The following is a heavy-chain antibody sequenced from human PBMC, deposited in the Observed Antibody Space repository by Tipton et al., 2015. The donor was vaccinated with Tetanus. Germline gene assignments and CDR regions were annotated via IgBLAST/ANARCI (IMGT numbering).Heavy chain of an antibody. CDR1: GGSITGDS. Sequence: TLSLTCSVSGGSITGDSWSWIRQTPGKGLEWIGFATSSETFNHHPSLKGRVTISVDTSKNQFSLRLDSVTAADTAIYFCARETMRAAAGTFGVNVLDVWGQGTPVTVSS. V-gene: IGHV4-59*01. CDR3: ARETMRAAAGTFGVNVLDV. D-gene: IGHD6-13*01. CDR2: ATSSETF. J-gene: IGHJ6*02.